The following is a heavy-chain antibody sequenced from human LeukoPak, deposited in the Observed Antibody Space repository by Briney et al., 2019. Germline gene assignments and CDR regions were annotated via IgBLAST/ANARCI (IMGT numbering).Heavy chain of an antibody. CDR3: ARDTTGTTGTTGECGY. CDR1: GGTFSSYT. CDR2: IIPILGIA. V-gene: IGHV1-69*04. J-gene: IGHJ4*02. Sequence: ASVKVSCKASGGTFSSYTISWVRQAPGQGLEWMGRIIPILGIANYAQKFQGRVTITADKSTSTAYMELSSLRSEDTAVYYCARDTTGTTGTTGECGYWGQGTLVTVSS. D-gene: IGHD1-1*01.